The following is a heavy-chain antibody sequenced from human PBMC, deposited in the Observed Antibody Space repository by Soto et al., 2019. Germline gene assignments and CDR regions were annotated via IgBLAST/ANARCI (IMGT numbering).Heavy chain of an antibody. CDR3: ARVSGENDFWSGYYGNYYDMDV. Sequence: EVQLVESGGGLVQPGGSLRLSCAASGFIFSTYWMTWVRQAPGQGLEWVAIIQQDGSEKNYVDSVKGRFTISRDNAKNSLYLQMNSLRVEDTAVYYCARVSGENDFWSGYYGNYYDMDVWGQGTTVTVSS. V-gene: IGHV3-7*01. D-gene: IGHD3-3*01. CDR1: GFIFSTYW. J-gene: IGHJ6*02. CDR2: IQQDGSEK.